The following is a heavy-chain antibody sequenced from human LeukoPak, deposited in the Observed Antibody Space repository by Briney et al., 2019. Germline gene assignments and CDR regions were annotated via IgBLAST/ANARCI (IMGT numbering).Heavy chain of an antibody. CDR3: ARVRTRTGYSGGWYKDY. V-gene: IGHV1-2*02. CDR2: INPNSGGT. CDR1: GYTFTGYY. Sequence: ASVKVSCKASGYTFTGYYMHWVRQAPGQGLEWMGWINPNSGGTNYAQKFQGRVTMTRDTSISTAYMELSRLRSDDTAVYYCARVRTRTGYSGGWYKDYWGQGTLVTASS. J-gene: IGHJ4*02. D-gene: IGHD6-19*01.